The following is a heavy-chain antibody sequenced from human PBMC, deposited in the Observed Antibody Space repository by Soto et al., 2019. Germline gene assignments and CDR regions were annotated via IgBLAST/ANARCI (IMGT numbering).Heavy chain of an antibody. Sequence: PSETLSLTCTVSGGSISSGGYYWSWIRQHPGKGLEWIGYIYYSGSTYYNPSLKSRVTISVDTSKNQFSLKLSSVTAADTAVYYCARDTSGVVVVAAREALDIWGQGTMVTVSS. J-gene: IGHJ3*02. CDR2: IYYSGST. D-gene: IGHD2-15*01. CDR1: GGSISSGGYY. V-gene: IGHV4-31*03. CDR3: ARDTSGVVVVAAREALDI.